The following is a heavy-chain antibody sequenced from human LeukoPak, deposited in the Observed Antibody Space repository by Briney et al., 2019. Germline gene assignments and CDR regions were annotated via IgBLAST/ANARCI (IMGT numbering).Heavy chain of an antibody. CDR3: ARDLLSAGATLGLGY. CDR2: IIPILGIA. CDR1: GYTFTGYY. Sequence: GASVKVSCKASGYTFTGYYMHWVRQAPGQGLEWMGRIIPILGIANYAQKFQGRVTITADKSTSTAYMELSSLRSEDTAVYYCARDLLSAGATLGLGYWGQGTLVTVSS. D-gene: IGHD1-26*01. V-gene: IGHV1-69*04. J-gene: IGHJ4*02.